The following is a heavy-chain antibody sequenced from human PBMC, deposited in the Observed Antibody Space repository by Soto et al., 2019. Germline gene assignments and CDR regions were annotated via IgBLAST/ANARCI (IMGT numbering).Heavy chain of an antibody. CDR3: ARESVGERPLGY. J-gene: IGHJ4*02. CDR2: INPSGIT. D-gene: IGHD3-16*01. CDR1: GASIRNYF. Sequence: PSETRSLSSTVSGASIRNYFWTLLRQPAGKGLEWIGRINPSGITNYNPSLKSRVTMSVDTSKNQFSLKLTSVTAADTAVYYCARESVGERPLGYWGQGTLVTGSS. V-gene: IGHV4-4*07.